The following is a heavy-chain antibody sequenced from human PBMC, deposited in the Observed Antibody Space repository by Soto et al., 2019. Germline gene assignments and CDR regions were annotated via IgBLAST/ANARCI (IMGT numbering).Heavy chain of an antibody. CDR3: AKDRTIVVVPAATIDAFDI. D-gene: IGHD2-2*01. CDR1: GFTFSSYA. Sequence: GGSLRLSCAASGFTFSSYAMSWVRQAPGKGLEWVSAISGSGGSTYYADSVKGRFTISRDNSKNTLYLQMNSLRAEDTAVYYCAKDRTIVVVPAATIDAFDIWGQGKMVTVSS. J-gene: IGHJ3*02. CDR2: ISGSGGST. V-gene: IGHV3-23*01.